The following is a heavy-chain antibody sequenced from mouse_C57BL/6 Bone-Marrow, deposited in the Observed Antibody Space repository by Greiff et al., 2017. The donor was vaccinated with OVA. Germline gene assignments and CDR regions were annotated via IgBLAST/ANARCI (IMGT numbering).Heavy chain of an antibody. V-gene: IGHV1-42*01. Sequence: EVQLQQSGPELVKPGASVKISCKASGYSFTGYYMNWVKQSPEKSLEWIGEINPSTGGTTYNQKFKAKATLTVDKSSSTAYMQLKSLTSEDSAVYYCASRIYYYGSSYFWCAYWGQGTLVTVSA. CDR3: ASRIYYYGSSYFWCAY. D-gene: IGHD1-1*01. CDR2: INPSTGGT. J-gene: IGHJ3*01. CDR1: GYSFTGYY.